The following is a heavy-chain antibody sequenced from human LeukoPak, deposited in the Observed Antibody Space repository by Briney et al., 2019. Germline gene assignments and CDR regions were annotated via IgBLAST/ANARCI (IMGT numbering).Heavy chain of an antibody. Sequence: SEALSLTCTVSGGSFSSDYWSWIRQSPGKGLEWIANIYYSGSTNYNPSLKSRVTISIDTSKNQCSLKLNSVTAADTAVYYCARVVEFSNYWFDPWGHGTLVTVSS. CDR1: GGSFSSDY. CDR3: ARVVEFSNYWFDP. D-gene: IGHD1-26*01. J-gene: IGHJ5*02. V-gene: IGHV4-59*01. CDR2: IYYSGST.